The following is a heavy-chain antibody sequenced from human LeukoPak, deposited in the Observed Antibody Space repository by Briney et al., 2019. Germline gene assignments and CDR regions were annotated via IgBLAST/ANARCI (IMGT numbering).Heavy chain of an antibody. CDR2: ISGSGGST. V-gene: IGHV3-23*01. J-gene: IGHJ4*02. CDR3: AKVYGDYLFNNY. Sequence: PGGSLRLSCAASGFTFSSYAMRWVRQAPGKGLEWVSAISGSGGSTYYADSVKGRFTISRDNSKNTLYLQMNSLRAEDTAVYYCAKVYGDYLFNNYWGQGTLVTVSS. CDR1: GFTFSSYA. D-gene: IGHD4-17*01.